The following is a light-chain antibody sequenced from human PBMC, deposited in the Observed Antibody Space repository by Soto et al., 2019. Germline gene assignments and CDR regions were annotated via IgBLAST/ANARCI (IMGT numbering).Light chain of an antibody. J-gene: IGLJ2*01. CDR1: SSDVGGYNY. CDR2: DVN. Sequence: QSALTQPASVSGSPGQSITISCIGTSSDVGGYNYVSWYQQSPGTVPKLMIYDVNNRPSGVSNRFSGSKSGNTASLTISGLQAEEEADYYCSSYSTSSPLVVFGGGTKLTVL. CDR3: SSYSTSSPLVV. V-gene: IGLV2-14*01.